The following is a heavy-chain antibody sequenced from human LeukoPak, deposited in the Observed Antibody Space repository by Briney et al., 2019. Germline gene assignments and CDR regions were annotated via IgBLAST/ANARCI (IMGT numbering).Heavy chain of an antibody. CDR2: ISYDGSNK. Sequence: PGGSLRLSCAASGFTFSSYAMHWVRQAPGKGLEWVAVISYDGSNKYYADSVKGRFTISRDNSKNTLYLQMNSLRAEDTAVYYCARDFRRERAADYWGQGTLVTVSS. D-gene: IGHD6-13*01. V-gene: IGHV3-30-3*01. J-gene: IGHJ4*02. CDR1: GFTFSSYA. CDR3: ARDFRRERAADY.